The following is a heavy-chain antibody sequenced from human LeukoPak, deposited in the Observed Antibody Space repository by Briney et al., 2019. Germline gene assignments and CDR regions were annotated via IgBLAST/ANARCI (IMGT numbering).Heavy chain of an antibody. Sequence: SETLSLTCTVSGGSISSYHWSWIRQPPGKGLEWIGYMYYSGSINYNPSLKSRVTISVDTTKNQFSLKLSSVTAADTAVYYCARDRVVWFGEPDGYVYWGQGTLVTVSS. CDR1: GGSISSYH. D-gene: IGHD3-10*01. V-gene: IGHV4-59*01. CDR2: MYYSGSI. J-gene: IGHJ4*02. CDR3: ARDRVVWFGEPDGYVY.